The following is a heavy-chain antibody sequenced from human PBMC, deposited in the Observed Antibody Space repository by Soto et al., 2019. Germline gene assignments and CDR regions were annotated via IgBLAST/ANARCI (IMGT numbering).Heavy chain of an antibody. J-gene: IGHJ6*02. D-gene: IGHD2-15*01. V-gene: IGHV1-2*04. Sequence: ASVKVSCKASGYTFTGYYMHWVRQAPGQGLEWMGWINPNSGGTNYAQKFQGWVTMTRDTSISTAYMELSRLRSDDTAVYYCARAGRADTTYYYYYGMDVWGQGTTVTVSS. CDR3: ARAGRADTTYYYYYGMDV. CDR2: INPNSGGT. CDR1: GYTFTGYY.